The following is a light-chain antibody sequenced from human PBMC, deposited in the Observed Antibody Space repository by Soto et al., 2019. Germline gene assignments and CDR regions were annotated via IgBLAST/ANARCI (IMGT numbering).Light chain of an antibody. CDR2: DAS. CDR3: QHYKMYSPWT. V-gene: IGKV1-5*01. Sequence: IQMTQSPSTLSASVGDRVTITCRASQSVGYWLAWYQQKPGKAPQFLIYDASNLHDGVPSRFSGSGSGTEFTLTISGLQPDDFASYYCQHYKMYSPWTFGQGTKVEIK. J-gene: IGKJ1*01. CDR1: QSVGYW.